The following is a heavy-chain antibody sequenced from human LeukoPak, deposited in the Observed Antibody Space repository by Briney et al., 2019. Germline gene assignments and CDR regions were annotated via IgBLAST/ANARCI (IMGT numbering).Heavy chain of an antibody. CDR2: INHSGST. D-gene: IGHD3-10*01. CDR3: ARGRGYGSGSYCY. Sequence: GALRLSCAVYGGSFSGYYWSWIRQPLGKGLEWIGEINHSGSTNYNPSLKSRVTISVDTSKNQFSLKLSSVTAADTAVYYCARGRGYGSGSYCYWGQGTLVTVSS. J-gene: IGHJ4*02. CDR1: GGSFSGYY. V-gene: IGHV4-34*01.